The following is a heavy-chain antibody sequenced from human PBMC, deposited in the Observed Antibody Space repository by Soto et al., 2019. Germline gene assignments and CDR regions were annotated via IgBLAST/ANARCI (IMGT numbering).Heavy chain of an antibody. CDR1: GFTFTNYF. J-gene: IGHJ6*02. CDR3: ARGDGRGSTGFYYYYGMDV. V-gene: IGHV1-46*01. CDR2: ISPYDGST. Sequence: QVQLVQSGAEVKKPGASVKVSCKASGFTFTNYFFHWVRQAPRQGLEWLGIISPYDGSTKYVQSLQGRVTVTSDTSPSTVYMELSSLRSEDTAVYFCARGDGRGSTGFYYYYGMDVWGHGNMITVSS. D-gene: IGHD1-26*01.